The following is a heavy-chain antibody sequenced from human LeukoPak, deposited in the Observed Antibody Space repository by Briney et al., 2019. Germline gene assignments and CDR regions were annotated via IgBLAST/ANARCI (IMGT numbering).Heavy chain of an antibody. D-gene: IGHD1-7*01. CDR2: THYRSKWYN. V-gene: IGHV6-1*01. Sequence: SQTLSLTCAISGDSVSSNSAAWNWIRQSPSRGLEWLGRTHYRSKWYNDYAVSVKSRITINPDTSKNQFSLQLNSVTPEDTAVYYCARDRGRYNWNYVDWFDPWGQGTLVTVSS. CDR3: ARDRGRYNWNYVDWFDP. CDR1: GDSVSSNSAA. J-gene: IGHJ5*02.